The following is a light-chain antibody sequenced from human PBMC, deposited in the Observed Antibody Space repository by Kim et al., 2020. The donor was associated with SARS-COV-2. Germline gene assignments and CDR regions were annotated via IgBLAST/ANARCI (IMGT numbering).Light chain of an antibody. CDR1: SGHSNNA. V-gene: IGLV4-69*01. Sequence: ASAQLTCARASGHSNNAIAWHQQQAEEGQRCLMRVNSDGSHIKGDGIPDRFSGSSSGAERYLTISSLQSEDEADYYCHTWAAGVRVFGGGTQLTVL. CDR2: VNSDGSH. J-gene: IGLJ3*02. CDR3: HTWAAGVRV.